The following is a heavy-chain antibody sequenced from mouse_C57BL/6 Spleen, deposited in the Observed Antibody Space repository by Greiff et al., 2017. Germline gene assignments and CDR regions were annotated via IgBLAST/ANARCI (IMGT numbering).Heavy chain of an antibody. V-gene: IGHV10-1*01. CDR3: VRHGPIYYDSYAMDY. Sequence: EVKLMESGGGLVQPKGSLKLSCAASGFSFNTYAMNWVRQAPGKGLEWVARIRSKSNNYATYYADSVKDRFTISRDDSESMLYLQMNNLKTEDTAMYYCVRHGPIYYDSYAMDYWGQGTSVTVSS. J-gene: IGHJ4*01. CDR2: IRSKSNNYAT. D-gene: IGHD2-1*01. CDR1: GFSFNTYA.